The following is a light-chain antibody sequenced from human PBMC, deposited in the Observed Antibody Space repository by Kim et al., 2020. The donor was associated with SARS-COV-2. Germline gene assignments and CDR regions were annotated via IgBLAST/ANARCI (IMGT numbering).Light chain of an antibody. J-gene: IGKJ4*01. CDR2: KVS. CDR1: QSLVFSDGKTY. Sequence: DVIMTQSPLSLPVTLGQPASISCRSSQSLVFSDGKTYLNWFHQRPGQSPRRLIYKVSNRDSGVPDRFSGSGSGTDFTLKISRVEAVDVGVYYCMYGTHWPPSFTFGGGTKVDIK. V-gene: IGKV2-30*01. CDR3: MYGTHWPPSFT.